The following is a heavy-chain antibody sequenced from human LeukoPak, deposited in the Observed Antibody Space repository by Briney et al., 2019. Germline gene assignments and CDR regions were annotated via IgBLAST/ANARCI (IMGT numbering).Heavy chain of an antibody. CDR2: IYYSGST. CDR3: ARAGTSPPSHFDY. Sequence: PSETLSLTCTVSGGSISSYYWSWIRQPPGKGLEWIGYIYYSGSTNYNPSLKSRVTISVDTSKNQFSLKLSSVTAADTAVYYCARAGTSPPSHFDYWGQGTLVTVSS. D-gene: IGHD2-2*01. J-gene: IGHJ4*02. V-gene: IGHV4-59*01. CDR1: GGSISSYY.